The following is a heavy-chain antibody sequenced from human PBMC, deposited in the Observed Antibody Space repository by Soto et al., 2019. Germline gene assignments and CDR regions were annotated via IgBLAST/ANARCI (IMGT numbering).Heavy chain of an antibody. J-gene: IGHJ6*02. CDR2: IHYSGSA. V-gene: IGHV4-31*03. CDR3: AREVTIFGGGMDV. Sequence: LSLTCTVSGGSISSDCYYWSWIRQHPGKGLEWIGYIHYSGSASYTPSLKSRVIISVDTSKNQFSLKLSSVTAADTAVYYCAREVTIFGGGMDVWGQGTTVTVSS. D-gene: IGHD3-3*01. CDR1: GGSISSDCYY.